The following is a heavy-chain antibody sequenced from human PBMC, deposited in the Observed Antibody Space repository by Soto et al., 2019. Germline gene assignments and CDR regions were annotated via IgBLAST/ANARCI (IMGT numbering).Heavy chain of an antibody. CDR1: GFSLTVDA. V-gene: IGHV3-23*01. CDR2: ISGSGGST. Sequence: GSLRISCSASGFSLTVDAISWVRQTTGKGLEWVSAISGSGGSTYYADSVKGRFTISRDNSKDTLYLQMNSLRAEDTAVYYCAKAYYDSSGYYGCFDYWGQGTLVTVSS. CDR3: AKAYYDSSGYYGCFDY. D-gene: IGHD3-22*01. J-gene: IGHJ4*02.